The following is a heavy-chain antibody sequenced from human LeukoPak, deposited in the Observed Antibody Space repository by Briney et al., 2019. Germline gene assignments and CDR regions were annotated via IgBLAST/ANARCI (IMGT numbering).Heavy chain of an antibody. CDR1: GGSISSSSYY. CDR2: IYYSGSP. J-gene: IGHJ4*02. Sequence: PSETLSLTCTISGGSISSSSYYWGWIRQPPGKGLEWIGSIYYSGSPYYNPSLKSRVTISVDTSKNQFSLKLSSVTAADTAVYYCARDNYYDTSGVTDYWGQGTLVTVSS. D-gene: IGHD3-22*01. V-gene: IGHV4-39*07. CDR3: ARDNYYDTSGVTDY.